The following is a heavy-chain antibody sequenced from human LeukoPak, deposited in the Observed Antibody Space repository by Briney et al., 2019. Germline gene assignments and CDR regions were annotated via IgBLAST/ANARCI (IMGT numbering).Heavy chain of an antibody. CDR2: IYYSGST. Sequence: PSETLSLTCTVSGGSISSYYWSWIRQPPGKGLEWIGYIYYSGSTNYNPSLKSRVTISVDTSKNQFSLKLSSVTAADTAVYYCAKDSTSYGDHLDYWGQGTLVTVSS. CDR1: GGSISSYY. J-gene: IGHJ4*02. D-gene: IGHD4-17*01. V-gene: IGHV4-59*01. CDR3: AKDSTSYGDHLDY.